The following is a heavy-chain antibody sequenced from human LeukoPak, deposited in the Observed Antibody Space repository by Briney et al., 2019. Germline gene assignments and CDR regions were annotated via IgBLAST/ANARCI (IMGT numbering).Heavy chain of an antibody. D-gene: IGHD3-22*01. CDR3: AREGNYYDSSGYGY. CDR1: GGSINSYH. Sequence: PSETLSLTCSVSGGSINSYHWSWIRQPAGKGLEWIGRVYTSGGTNYNPSLKSRVTISVDKSKNQFSLKLSSVTAADTAVYYCAREGNYYDSSGYGYWGQGTLVTVSS. V-gene: IGHV4-4*07. J-gene: IGHJ4*02. CDR2: VYTSGGT.